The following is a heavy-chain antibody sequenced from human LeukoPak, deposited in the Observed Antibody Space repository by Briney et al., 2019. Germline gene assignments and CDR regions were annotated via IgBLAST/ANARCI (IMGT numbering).Heavy chain of an antibody. Sequence: SETLSLTCTVSGGSISSYYWSWIRQPPGKGLEWIGYIYYSGSTNYNPSLKSRVTISVDTSKNQFSLKLSSVTAADTAVYYCARVGASDAFDIWGQGTMVTVSS. J-gene: IGHJ3*02. CDR1: GGSISSYY. CDR2: IYYSGST. D-gene: IGHD3-10*01. V-gene: IGHV4-59*08. CDR3: ARVGASDAFDI.